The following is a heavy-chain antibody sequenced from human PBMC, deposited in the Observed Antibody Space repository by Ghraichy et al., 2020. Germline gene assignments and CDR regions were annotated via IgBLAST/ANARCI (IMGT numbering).Heavy chain of an antibody. CDR1: GFTLSSYS. V-gene: IGHV3-48*02. CDR3: ARGSWVVRFCYYDVMDV. J-gene: IGHJ6*02. CDR2: ITSSGRSI. Sequence: GGSLRLSCVGSGFTLSSYSMNWVRQSPGKGLEWVSYITSSGRSIFYADSVKGRFTISRDIAQNSLSLQMNSLRDEDTAVYYCARGSWVVRFCYYDVMDVGGQGTTLTVS. D-gene: IGHD4-23*01.